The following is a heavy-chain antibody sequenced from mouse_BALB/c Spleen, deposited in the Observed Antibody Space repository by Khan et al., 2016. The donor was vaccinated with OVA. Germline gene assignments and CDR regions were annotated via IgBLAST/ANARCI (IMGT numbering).Heavy chain of an antibody. CDR1: GYTFTSYV. J-gene: IGHJ4*01. CDR2: INPYNDGT. D-gene: IGHD2-1*01. Sequence: VQLKESGPELVKPGASVKMSCKASGYTFTSYVMHWVKQKPGQGLEWIGYINPYNDGTKYNEKFKGKATLTSDKSSSTAYMERSSLTSEDSAVYCCARSTDYGNPYARDYGGQGTSVTGSS. V-gene: IGHV1S136*01. CDR3: ARSTDYGNPYARDY.